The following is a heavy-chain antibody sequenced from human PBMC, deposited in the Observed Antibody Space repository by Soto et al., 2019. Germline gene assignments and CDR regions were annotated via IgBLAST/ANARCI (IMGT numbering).Heavy chain of an antibody. V-gene: IGHV1-46*01. CDR2: INPSGGST. D-gene: IGHD3-22*01. CDR1: GYTFTSYY. J-gene: IGHJ4*02. Sequence: ASVKVSCKASGYTFTSYYMHWVRQAPGQGLEWMGIINPSGGSTSYAQKFQGRVTMTRDTSTSTVYMELSSLRSEDTAVYYCARGPYDSSGYYESGFDYWGQGTLVTVSS. CDR3: ARGPYDSSGYYESGFDY.